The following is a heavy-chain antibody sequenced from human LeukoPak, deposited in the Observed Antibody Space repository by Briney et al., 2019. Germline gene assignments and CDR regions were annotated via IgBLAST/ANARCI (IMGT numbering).Heavy chain of an antibody. V-gene: IGHV3-11*05. Sequence: PGGSLRLSCAASGFTFSSYAMSWLRQAPGKGLEWVSYISSSSTYTKYADSVKGRFTISRDNAKNSLYLQMDSLRAEDTAVYYCAREGYDSSGYYYGWWGQGTLVTVSS. CDR1: GFTFSSYA. J-gene: IGHJ4*02. CDR3: AREGYDSSGYYYGW. D-gene: IGHD3-22*01. CDR2: ISSSSTYT.